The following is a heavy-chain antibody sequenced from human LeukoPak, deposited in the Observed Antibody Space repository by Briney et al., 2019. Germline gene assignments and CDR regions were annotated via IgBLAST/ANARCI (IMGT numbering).Heavy chain of an antibody. V-gene: IGHV1-8*02. CDR3: ALSRRSGSYN. D-gene: IGHD3-10*01. CDR1: GYTFTTYG. CDR2: MNPNSGNT. Sequence: ASVKVSCKAFGYTFTTYGISWVRQATGQGLEWMGWMNPNSGNTGYAQKFQGRVTMTRNTSISTAYMELSSLRSEDTAVYYCALSRRSGSYNWGQGTLVTVSS. J-gene: IGHJ4*02.